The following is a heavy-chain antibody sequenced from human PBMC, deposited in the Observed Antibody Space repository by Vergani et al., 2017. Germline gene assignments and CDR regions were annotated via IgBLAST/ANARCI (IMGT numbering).Heavy chain of an antibody. CDR3: ARDLPAAIEYCYDGMDV. V-gene: IGHV4-59*01. CDR2: NYYRGST. J-gene: IGHJ6*02. D-gene: IGHD2-2*02. Sequence: QVPLQESGPGLVKPSETLSLTCTVSGGSIRSYYWSWIRQPPGKGLEWIGYNYYRGSTNYNPSLKSRVTISVDTSKIQFSLKMSSVTAADTAEYYCARDLPAAIEYCYDGMDVWGQGTTVTVSS. CDR1: GGSIRSYY.